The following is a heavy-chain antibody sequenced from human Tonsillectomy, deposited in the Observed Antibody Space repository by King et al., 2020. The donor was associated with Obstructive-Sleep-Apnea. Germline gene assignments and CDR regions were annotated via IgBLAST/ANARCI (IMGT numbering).Heavy chain of an antibody. CDR3: ARVPALRHGYFDY. J-gene: IGHJ4*02. CDR1: GFTFSSYA. CDR2: ISYDGSNK. Sequence: VQLVESGGGVVQPGRSLRLSCAASGFTFSSYAMHWVRQAPGKGLEWVAVISYDGSNKYYADSVKGRFTISRDNSKNTLYLQMNSLRAEDTAVYYCARVPALRHGYFDYWGQGTLVTVSS. V-gene: IGHV3-30-3*01.